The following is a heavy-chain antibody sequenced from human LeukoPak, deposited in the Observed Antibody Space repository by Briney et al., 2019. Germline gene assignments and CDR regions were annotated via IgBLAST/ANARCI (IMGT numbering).Heavy chain of an antibody. CDR3: ASYDFWSGYLDY. CDR1: GGSFSGYY. V-gene: IGHV4-34*01. D-gene: IGHD3-3*01. Sequence: SETLSLTCAVYGGSFSGYYWSWIRQPPGKGLEWIGEINHSGSTNYNPSLKSRVTISVDTSKNQFSLKLSSVTAADTAVYYCASYDFWSGYLDYWRQGTLVTVSS. CDR2: INHSGST. J-gene: IGHJ4*02.